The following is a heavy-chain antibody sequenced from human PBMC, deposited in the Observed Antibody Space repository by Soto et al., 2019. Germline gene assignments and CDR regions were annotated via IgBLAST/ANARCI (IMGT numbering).Heavy chain of an antibody. CDR3: AKDPDTAMVFDY. D-gene: IGHD5-18*01. CDR2: ISYDGSNK. J-gene: IGHJ4*02. V-gene: IGHV3-30*18. CDR1: GFTFSSYG. Sequence: QVQLVESGGGVVQPGRSLRLSCAASGFTFSSYGMHWVRQAPGKGLEWVAVISYDGSNKYYADSVKGRFTISRDNSKNTLYLQMNSLRAEDTAVYYCAKDPDTAMVFDYWGQGTLVTVSS.